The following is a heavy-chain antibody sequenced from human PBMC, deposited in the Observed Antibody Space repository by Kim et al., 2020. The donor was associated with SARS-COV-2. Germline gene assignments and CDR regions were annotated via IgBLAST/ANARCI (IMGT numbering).Heavy chain of an antibody. D-gene: IGHD5-18*01. V-gene: IGHV4-34*01. J-gene: IGHJ6*01. Sequence: SETLSLTCAVYGGSFSGYYWSWIRQPPGKGLEWIGEINHSGSTNYNPSLKSRVTISVDTSKNQFSLKLSSVTAADTAVYYCARGPRRGYSYGYGSYYGM. CDR1: GGSFSGYY. CDR3: ARGPRRGYSYGYGSYYGM. CDR2: INHSGST.